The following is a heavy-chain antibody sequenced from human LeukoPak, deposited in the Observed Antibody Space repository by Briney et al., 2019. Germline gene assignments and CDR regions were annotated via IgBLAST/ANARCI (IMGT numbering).Heavy chain of an antibody. CDR3: ARARLGIAAGIDY. V-gene: IGHV3-21*01. D-gene: IGHD6-13*01. Sequence: GGSLGLSCAASGFTFSSYSMNWVRQAPGKGLEWVSSISSSSSYIYYTDSLKGRFTVSRDNAKNSLDLQMNSLRAEDTAVYYCARARLGIAAGIDYWGQGTLVTVSS. J-gene: IGHJ4*02. CDR1: GFTFSSYS. CDR2: ISSSSSYI.